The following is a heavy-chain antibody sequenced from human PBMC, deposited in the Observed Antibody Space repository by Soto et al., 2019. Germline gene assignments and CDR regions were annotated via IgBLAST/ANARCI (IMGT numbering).Heavy chain of an antibody. CDR1: CGSFSGYY. CDR3: ARTSRFDC. Sequence: QVQLQQWGAGLLKPSETLSLTCTVYCGSFSGYYWSWIRQPPGKGLEWIGEINHSGSTNYNPSLESQVTMSVDTSKNQFSLKLSSVTAPATAVYYWARTSRFDCWGQGTLFTVSS. V-gene: IGHV4-34*01. J-gene: IGHJ4*02. D-gene: IGHD6-6*01. CDR2: INHSGST.